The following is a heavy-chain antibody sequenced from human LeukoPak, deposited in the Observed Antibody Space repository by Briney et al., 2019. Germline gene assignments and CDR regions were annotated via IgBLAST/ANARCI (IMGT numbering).Heavy chain of an antibody. D-gene: IGHD6-13*01. CDR2: ISGSGGST. J-gene: IGHJ3*02. CDR3: ARIQRSSWTYDGLDI. Sequence: GGSLRLSCAASGFTFSSYGMSWVRQAPGKGLEWVSAISGSGGSTYYADSVKGRFTISRDNSKNKLYLQMNSLRVEDTAVYYCARIQRSSWTYDGLDIWGQGTVVTVSS. V-gene: IGHV3-23*01. CDR1: GFTFSSYG.